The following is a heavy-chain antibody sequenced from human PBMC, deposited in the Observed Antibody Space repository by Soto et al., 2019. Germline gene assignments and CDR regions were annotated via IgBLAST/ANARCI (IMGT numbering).Heavy chain of an antibody. Sequence: PGGSLRLSCAASGFTFSSYGMHWVRQAPGKGLEWVAVISYDGSNKYYADSVKGRFTISRDNSKNTLYLQMNSLRAEDTAVYYCAKPGRGYYYYMDVWGKGTTVTVSS. CDR3: AKPGRGYYYYMDV. J-gene: IGHJ6*03. CDR2: ISYDGSNK. CDR1: GFTFSSYG. V-gene: IGHV3-30*18.